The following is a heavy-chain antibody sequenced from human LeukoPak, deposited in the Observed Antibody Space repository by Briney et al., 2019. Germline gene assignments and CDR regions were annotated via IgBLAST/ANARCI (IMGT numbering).Heavy chain of an antibody. V-gene: IGHV3-23*01. CDR2: INYGGT. CDR1: GFTFRSYA. Sequence: PGGSLRLSCEASGFTFRSYAMTWVRQAPGKGLEWVSTINYGGTFYAESVKGRFTISRDNSKNTLYLQMNSLRAEDTAVYYCSKDYTGGDYRVRSEGYWGQGALVTVTS. CDR3: SKDYTGGDYRVRSEGY. D-gene: IGHD3-10*01. J-gene: IGHJ4*02.